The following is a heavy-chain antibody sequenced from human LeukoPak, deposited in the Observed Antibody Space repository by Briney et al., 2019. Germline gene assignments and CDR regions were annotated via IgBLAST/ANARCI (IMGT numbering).Heavy chain of an antibody. CDR2: IKQDGSEK. D-gene: IGHD3-16*02. V-gene: IGHV3-7*03. Sequence: GGPLRLSCAASGFTFNSYWMSWVRQAPGKGLEWVANIKQDGSEKYYVDSVKGRFTISRDNAKNSLYLQMNGLRADDTALYHCTRDAFQSGPWTYRFDYWGQGTLVTVSS. CDR3: TRDAFQSGPWTYRFDY. J-gene: IGHJ4*02. CDR1: GFTFNSYW.